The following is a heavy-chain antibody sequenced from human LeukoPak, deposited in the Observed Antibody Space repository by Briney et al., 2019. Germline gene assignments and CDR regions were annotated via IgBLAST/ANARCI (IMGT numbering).Heavy chain of an antibody. D-gene: IGHD4-17*01. CDR2: IYPGDSDT. Sequence: GESLKISCKASGYSFTKYWIGWVRQMPGKGLEWMGIIYPGDSDTRYSPSFQGQVTISADTPINTAYLQWSSLKASDTAMYYCARLVDVTKCLDLWGQGTLVTVSS. CDR1: GYSFTKYW. V-gene: IGHV5-51*01. J-gene: IGHJ5*02. CDR3: ARLVDVTKCLDL.